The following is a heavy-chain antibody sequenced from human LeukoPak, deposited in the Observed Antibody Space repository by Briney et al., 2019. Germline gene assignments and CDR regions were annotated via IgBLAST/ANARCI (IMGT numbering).Heavy chain of an antibody. CDR3: ATPDVVVPAAITLGY. CDR2: ISGSGGST. J-gene: IGHJ4*02. D-gene: IGHD2-2*01. CDR1: GFTFSSYA. Sequence: GGSLRLSCAASGFTFSSYAMGWVRQAPGKGLEWVSAISGSGGSTYYADSVKGRFTISRDNSKNTLYLQMNSLRAEDTAVYYCATPDVVVPAAITLGYWGQGTLVTVSS. V-gene: IGHV3-23*01.